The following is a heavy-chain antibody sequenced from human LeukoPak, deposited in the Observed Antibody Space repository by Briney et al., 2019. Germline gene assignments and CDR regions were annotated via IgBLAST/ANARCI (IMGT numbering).Heavy chain of an antibody. V-gene: IGHV3-21*01. CDR1: GFTFSTST. CDR2: ISSSSDYI. J-gene: IGHJ5*02. CDR3: VRIPNSAGFPNWFDP. Sequence: GGSLRLSCAACGFTFSTSTMNWVRQAPGKGLEWVSSISSSSDYIYYADSVKGRFTISRDNAKTSLYLQMNSLRAEDTAVYYCVRIPNSAGFPNWFDPWGQGTLVTVSS. D-gene: IGHD6-19*01.